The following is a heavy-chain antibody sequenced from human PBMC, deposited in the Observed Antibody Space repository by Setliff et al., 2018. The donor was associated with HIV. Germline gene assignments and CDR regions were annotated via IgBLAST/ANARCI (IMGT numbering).Heavy chain of an antibody. CDR3: ARDRRDDYYLTAYFDS. V-gene: IGHV4-4*08. D-gene: IGHD1-26*01. CDR1: GGSISSDY. Sequence: PSETLSLTCTVSGGSISSDYWSWIRQPPGKGLEWIGYIHITGNTDYNPSLKSRVTISLDTARNQFSLELTSVTATDTAVYYWARDRRDDYYLTAYFDSWGQGTLVTVSS. J-gene: IGHJ4*02. CDR2: IHITGNT.